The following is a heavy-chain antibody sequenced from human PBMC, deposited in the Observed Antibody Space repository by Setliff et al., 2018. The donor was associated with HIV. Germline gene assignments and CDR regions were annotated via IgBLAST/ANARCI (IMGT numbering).Heavy chain of an antibody. D-gene: IGHD1-1*01. CDR1: GGSISSYY. V-gene: IGHV4-59*01. J-gene: IGHJ5*02. CDR3: ARGWLQLGWFDP. Sequence: PSETLSLTCTVSGGSISSYYWSWIRQPPGKGLEWIGYVFYSGDTNYNPSLKRRVTISVDTSKNQFFLKMRSATAADTAVYYCARGWLQLGWFDPWGQGTLVTVSS. CDR2: VFYSGDT.